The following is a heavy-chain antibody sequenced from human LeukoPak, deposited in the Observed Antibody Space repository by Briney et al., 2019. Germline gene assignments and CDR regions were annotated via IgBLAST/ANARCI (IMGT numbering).Heavy chain of an antibody. CDR3: ARDGVLRFLEWSSPYYYYYGMDV. J-gene: IGHJ6*02. CDR2: ISSSSSYI. D-gene: IGHD3-3*01. V-gene: IGHV3-21*01. Sequence: GGSLRLSCAASGFTFSSYSMNWVRQAPGKGLEWVSSISSSSSYIYYADSVKGRFTISRDSAKNSLYLQMNSLRAEDTAVYYCARDGVLRFLEWSSPYYYYYGMDVWGQGTTVTVSS. CDR1: GFTFSSYS.